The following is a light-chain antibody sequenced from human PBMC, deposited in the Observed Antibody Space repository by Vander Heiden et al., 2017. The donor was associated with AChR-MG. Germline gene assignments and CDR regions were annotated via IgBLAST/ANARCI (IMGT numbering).Light chain of an antibody. CDR3: RSYTTSSARL. CDR1: GRDIGGYNY. V-gene: IGLV2-14*01. J-gene: IGLJ3*02. Sequence: QSALTQPAPVSGSPGQSITISCTGSGRDIGGYNYVACDQLHPGGAPKLMIYDVNKRPSGISYRFSGSKSDNTASLTISGLQVEDGAVYYCRSYTTSSARLFGGGTKLTVL. CDR2: DVN.